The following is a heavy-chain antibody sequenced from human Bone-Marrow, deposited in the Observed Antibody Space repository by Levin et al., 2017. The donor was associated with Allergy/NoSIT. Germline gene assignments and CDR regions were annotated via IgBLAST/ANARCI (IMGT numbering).Heavy chain of an antibody. Sequence: GGSLRLSCAASGFTFSSYAMHWVRQAPGKGLEWVAVISYDGSNKYYADSVKGRFTISRDNSKNTLYLQMNSLRAEDTAVYYCAREDTAMVLPGTYFDYWGQGTLVTVSS. CDR1: GFTFSSYA. CDR3: AREDTAMVLPGTYFDY. J-gene: IGHJ4*02. CDR2: ISYDGSNK. V-gene: IGHV3-30-3*01. D-gene: IGHD5-18*01.